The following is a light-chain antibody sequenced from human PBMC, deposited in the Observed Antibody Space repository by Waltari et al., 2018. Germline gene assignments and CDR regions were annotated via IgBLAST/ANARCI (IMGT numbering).Light chain of an antibody. J-gene: IGKJ1*01. V-gene: IGKV3-20*01. CDR3: QHYGTSSWT. CDR1: QTISYTT. Sequence: EIVLTQSPGTLYLSPGDRATLSCRSSQTISYTTLAWYQQKPGQGPRLLIYGASNRPTGVPSRFSGSGSGQDFSLAISRLEPDDFAVYYCQHYGTSSWTVGQGTKVEVK. CDR2: GAS.